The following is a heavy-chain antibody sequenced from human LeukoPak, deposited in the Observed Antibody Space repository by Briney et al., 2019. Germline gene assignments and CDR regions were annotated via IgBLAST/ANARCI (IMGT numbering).Heavy chain of an antibody. CDR1: RFTVSSNY. V-gene: IGHV3-66*02. Sequence: GGSLRLSCAASRFTVSSNYMGWVRQAPGKGLDLVSVLYADGSKYYPDSVKGRFTISRDNSQNTLYLQVDSLRAEDTAVYYCARLFDGRGYGAFHIWGQGTMVTVSS. J-gene: IGHJ3*02. CDR3: ARLFDGRGYGAFHI. CDR2: LYADGSK. D-gene: IGHD3-22*01.